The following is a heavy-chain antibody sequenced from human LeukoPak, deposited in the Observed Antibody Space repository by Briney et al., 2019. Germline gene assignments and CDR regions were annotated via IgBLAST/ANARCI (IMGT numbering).Heavy chain of an antibody. J-gene: IGHJ4*02. Sequence: GGSLRLSRAASGFTFSSYGMHWVRQAPGKGLEWVAVISYDGNNNYYADSVKGRFTISRDNSKNTLYLQMNSLRGEDTAVYYCAKEGAGSGPFDYWGQGTLVTVSS. D-gene: IGHD3-10*01. V-gene: IGHV3-30*18. CDR2: ISYDGNNN. CDR1: GFTFSSYG. CDR3: AKEGAGSGPFDY.